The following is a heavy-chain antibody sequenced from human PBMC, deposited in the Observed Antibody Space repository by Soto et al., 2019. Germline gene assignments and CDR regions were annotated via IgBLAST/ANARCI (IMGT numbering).Heavy chain of an antibody. J-gene: IGHJ4*02. D-gene: IGHD3-10*01. CDR3: ASIPMVRGPSDY. V-gene: IGHV3-74*02. CDR2: INGDGTTT. Sequence: EVRLVESGGGLVQPGGSLRLPCAASGFTFSTYWMHWVRQAPGKGLVWVSRINGDGTTTQYADSVKGRFTISRDNAKNTLYLQMNTLRGDDTAMYYCASIPMVRGPSDYWGQGTLVTVSS. CDR1: GFTFSTYW.